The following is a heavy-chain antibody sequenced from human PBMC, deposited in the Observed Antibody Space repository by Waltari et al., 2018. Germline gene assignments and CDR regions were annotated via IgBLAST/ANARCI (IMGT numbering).Heavy chain of an antibody. Sequence: QLQLQESGPGLVKPSETLSLTCTVSGGSIRSSSYYWGWIRQPPGKGLGWIGSIYYSGSTYYNPSLKSRCTISVDTSKNQFSLKLSAVTAADTAVYYCAREISPPAPHCDYWGQGTLVTVSS. J-gene: IGHJ4*02. V-gene: IGHV4-39*07. CDR1: GGSIRSSSYY. CDR2: IYYSGST. CDR3: AREISPPAPHCDY.